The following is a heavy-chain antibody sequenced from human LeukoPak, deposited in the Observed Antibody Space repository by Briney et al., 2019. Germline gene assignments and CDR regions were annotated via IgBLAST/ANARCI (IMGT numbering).Heavy chain of an antibody. CDR2: IIPIFGTA. Sequence: SVKVSCKASGGTFSSYAISWVRQAPGQGLEWMGGIIPIFGTANYAQKFQGRVTITADESTSTAYMELSSLRSEDTALYYCAREAEGGSGSYPTFDYWGQGTLVTVSS. CDR1: GGTFSSYA. J-gene: IGHJ4*02. D-gene: IGHD3-10*01. V-gene: IGHV1-69*13. CDR3: AREAEGGSGSYPTFDY.